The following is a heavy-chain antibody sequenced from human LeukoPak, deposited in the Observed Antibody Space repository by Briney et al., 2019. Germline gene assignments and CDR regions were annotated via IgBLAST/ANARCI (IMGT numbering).Heavy chain of an antibody. Sequence: GGSLRLSCAASGFTFTNYWMTWVRQAPGKGPEWVANIRRDGSETNYVDSVRGRFTIARDNTKNSLYLQMTSLRGEDTAVYYCASRAGKPGNTPWCFDYWGQGALVTVSS. J-gene: IGHJ4*02. V-gene: IGHV3-7*01. CDR2: IRRDGSET. CDR3: ASRAGKPGNTPWCFDY. CDR1: GFTFTNYW. D-gene: IGHD1-7*01.